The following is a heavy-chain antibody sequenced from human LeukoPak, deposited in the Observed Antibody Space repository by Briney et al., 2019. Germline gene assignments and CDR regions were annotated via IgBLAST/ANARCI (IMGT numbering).Heavy chain of an antibody. J-gene: IGHJ4*02. Sequence: GGSLRLSCAASGFTFSSYAMSWVRQAPGEGLEWVSAISGSGGSTYYADSVKGRFTISRDNSKNTLYLQMNSLRAEDTAVYYCAKVAAPISPRVVTAMTWFDYWGQGTLVTVSS. CDR3: AKVAAPISPRVVTAMTWFDY. CDR1: GFTFSSYA. V-gene: IGHV3-23*01. D-gene: IGHD2-21*02. CDR2: ISGSGGST.